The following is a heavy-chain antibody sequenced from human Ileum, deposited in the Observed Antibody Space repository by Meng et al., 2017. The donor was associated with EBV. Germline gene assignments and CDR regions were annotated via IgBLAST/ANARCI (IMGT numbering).Heavy chain of an antibody. CDR3: ASHPGGNSQYYSSGDDY. D-gene: IGHD3-22*01. J-gene: IGHJ4*02. CDR2: INHRGGA. CDR1: GGSFSGYY. V-gene: IGHV4-34*01. Sequence: VQLTRWGPGLLKPSEALCPPCPVYGGSFSGYYWSWIRQPPGKGLEWIGEINHRGGAFYNPSLKSRVTMSIDTSKNQFSLKLNSVTAADTAVYYCASHPGGNSQYYSSGDDYWGQGALVTVSS.